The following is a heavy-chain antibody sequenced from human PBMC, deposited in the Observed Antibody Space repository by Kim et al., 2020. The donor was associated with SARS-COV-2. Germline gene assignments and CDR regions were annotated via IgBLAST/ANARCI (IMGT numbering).Heavy chain of an antibody. J-gene: IGHJ5*02. Sequence: SETLSLTCTVSGGSISSSSYYWGWIRQPPGKGLEWIGSIYYSGSTYYNPSLKSRVTISVDTSKNQFSLKLSSVTAADTAVYYCARVSPLRGLDPWGQGTL. CDR1: GGSISSSSYY. D-gene: IGHD3-10*01. CDR3: ARVSPLRGLDP. CDR2: IYYSGST. V-gene: IGHV4-39*01.